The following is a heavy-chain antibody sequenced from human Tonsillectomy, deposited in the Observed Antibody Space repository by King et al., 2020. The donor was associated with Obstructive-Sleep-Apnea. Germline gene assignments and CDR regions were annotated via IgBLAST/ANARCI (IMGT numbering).Heavy chain of an antibody. V-gene: IGHV4-4*02. CDR2: IYHSGST. J-gene: IGHJ4*02. Sequence: MQLQESGPGLVKPSGTLSLTCAVSGGSISSSNWWSWVRQPPGKGLEWIGEIYHSGSTNYNPSFKSRVTMSVDKSKNEFSLKLSSVTAADTAVYYCARGGYNFAQRFHDCWGQGTLVTVSS. CDR1: GGSISSSNW. D-gene: IGHD1-1*01. CDR3: ARGGYNFAQRFHDC.